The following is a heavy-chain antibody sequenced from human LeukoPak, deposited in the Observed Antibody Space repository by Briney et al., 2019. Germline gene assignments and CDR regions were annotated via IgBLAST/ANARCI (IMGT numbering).Heavy chain of an antibody. V-gene: IGHV4-34*01. CDR2: IYYSGST. J-gene: IGHJ3*02. CDR3: ARAAPRDAADAFDI. CDR1: GGSFSGYY. Sequence: SETLSLTCAVYGGSFSGYYWSWIRQPPGKGLEWIGSIYYSGSTYYNPSLKSRVTISVDTSKNQFSLKLSSVTAADTAVYYCARAAPRDAADAFDIWGQGTMVTVSS. D-gene: IGHD6-13*01.